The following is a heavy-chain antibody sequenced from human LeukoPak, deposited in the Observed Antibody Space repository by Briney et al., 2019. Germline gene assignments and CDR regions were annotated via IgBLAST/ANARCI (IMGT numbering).Heavy chain of an antibody. V-gene: IGHV3-74*01. Sequence: GGSLRLSCSASGFTFSSYAMHWVRQAPGKGLVWVSRINSDGSSTSYADSVKGRFTISRDNAKNTLYLQMNSLRAEDTAVYYCARSSGYDFFDYWGQGTLVTVSS. CDR2: INSDGSST. D-gene: IGHD5-12*01. J-gene: IGHJ4*02. CDR1: GFTFSSYA. CDR3: ARSSGYDFFDY.